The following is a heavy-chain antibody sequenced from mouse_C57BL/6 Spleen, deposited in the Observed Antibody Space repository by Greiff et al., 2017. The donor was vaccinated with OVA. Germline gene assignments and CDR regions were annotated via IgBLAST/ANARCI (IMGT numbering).Heavy chain of an antibody. CDR2: INPGSGGT. V-gene: IGHV1-54*01. J-gene: IGHJ3*01. CDR3: ARSIYYDYDVAY. Sequence: VQLQESGAELVRPGTSVKVSCKASGYAFTNYLIEWVKQRPGQGLEWIGVINPGSGGTNYNEKFKGKATLTADKSSSTAYMQLSSLTSEDSAVYFCARSIYYDYDVAYWGQGTLVTVSA. D-gene: IGHD2-4*01. CDR1: GYAFTNYL.